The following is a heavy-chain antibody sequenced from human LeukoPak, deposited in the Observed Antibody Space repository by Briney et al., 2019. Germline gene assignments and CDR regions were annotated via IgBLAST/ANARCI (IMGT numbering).Heavy chain of an antibody. D-gene: IGHD4-17*01. V-gene: IGHV3-15*01. Sequence: GGSLRLSRAGCGFAFSDAWLRWMRQAPGRGPEWVGRIKRKSDGGTPDYGAPVKGRFTISRDDSKNTLYLQTNSLKTEDTAIYYCGHNDYGSTWGQGTLVTVSS. CDR2: IKRKSDGGTP. CDR3: GHNDYGST. CDR1: GFAFSDAW. J-gene: IGHJ4*02.